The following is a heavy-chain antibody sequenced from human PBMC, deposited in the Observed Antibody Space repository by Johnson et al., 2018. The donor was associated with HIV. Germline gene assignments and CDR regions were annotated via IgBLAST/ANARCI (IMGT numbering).Heavy chain of an antibody. Sequence: MMLVESGGGLVQPGGSLGLSCAASGITVGTNYMSWVRQAPGKGLEWVSVIFSVGDVYYADSVKGRFTISRDNSKNMVYLQINSLRPEDTAVYYCARDGRDLVTRGSFDVWGQGTVVTVSS. CDR2: IFSVGDV. D-gene: IGHD3-9*01. J-gene: IGHJ3*01. CDR3: ARDGRDLVTRGSFDV. CDR1: GITVGTNY. V-gene: IGHV3-66*02.